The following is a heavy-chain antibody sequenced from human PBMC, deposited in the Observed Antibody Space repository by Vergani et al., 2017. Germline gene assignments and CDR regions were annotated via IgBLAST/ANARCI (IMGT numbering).Heavy chain of an antibody. CDR1: GGSINSGGYS. J-gene: IGHJ4*02. V-gene: IGHV4-30-2*01. Sequence: QVQLQESASGLVKPSQTLSLTCAVSGGSINSGGYSWNWIRQPPGKGLEWIGYIYDSETTYYNPSLKSRVTISVDRSKNKFSLKLHSVTAADTAVYYCARASGMTTVTPFDYWGQGTLVTVSS. CDR2: IYDSETT. CDR3: ARASGMTTVTPFDY. D-gene: IGHD4-11*01.